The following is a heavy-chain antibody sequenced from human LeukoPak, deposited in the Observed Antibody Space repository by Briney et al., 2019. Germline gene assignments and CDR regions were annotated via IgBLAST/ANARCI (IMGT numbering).Heavy chain of an antibody. V-gene: IGHV1-8*01. CDR1: GYTFTSYD. J-gene: IGHJ3*02. Sequence: GASVKVSCKASGYTFTSYDINWVRQATGQGLEWMGWMNPNSGNTGYAQKFQGRVTMTRNTSISTAYMELSSLRSEDTAVYYCAIGWGHYYDSSGPQGAFDIWGQGTMVTVSS. CDR2: MNPNSGNT. D-gene: IGHD3-22*01. CDR3: AIGWGHYYDSSGPQGAFDI.